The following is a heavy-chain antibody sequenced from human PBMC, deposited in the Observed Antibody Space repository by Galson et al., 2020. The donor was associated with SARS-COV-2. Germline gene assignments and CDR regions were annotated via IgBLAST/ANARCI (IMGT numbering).Heavy chain of an antibody. CDR2: IWYDGSYK. CDR1: GFTFSTYG. Sequence: GESLKISCEASGFTFSTYGMDWVRQAPGKGLEWVAVIWYDGSYKYYADSVKGRFTISRDNSKNTLYLQMNSLRAGDTAVYYCARGSSSHAFDIWGQGTMVTVSS. D-gene: IGHD3-10*01. CDR3: ARGSSSHAFDI. J-gene: IGHJ3*02. V-gene: IGHV3-33*01.